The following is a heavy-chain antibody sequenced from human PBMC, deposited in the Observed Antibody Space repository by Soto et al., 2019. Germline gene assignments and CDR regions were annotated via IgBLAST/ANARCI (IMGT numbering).Heavy chain of an antibody. J-gene: IGHJ5*01. Sequence: SETLSLTCSVSGGSVSSGSYYWIWIRQPPGKGLEWIGSFYYGGSTNYNPSLRSRVTMSADTSKNQFSLRLSSATAADTAVYYCARDRRGDFWSGTYPEMRGDWIDSWGQGIPVT. CDR2: FYYGGST. D-gene: IGHD3-3*01. V-gene: IGHV4-61*01. CDR1: GGSVSSGSYY. CDR3: ARDRRGDFWSGTYPEMRGDWIDS.